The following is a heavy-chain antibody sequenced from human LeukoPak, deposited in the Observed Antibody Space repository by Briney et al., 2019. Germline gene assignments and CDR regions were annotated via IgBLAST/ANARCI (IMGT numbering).Heavy chain of an antibody. CDR1: GYSISSGYY. D-gene: IGHD3-10*01. V-gene: IGHV4-38-2*02. CDR3: ARAYRYYGSGSYYHDAFDI. CDR2: IYYSGST. Sequence: SETLSLTCTVSGYSISSGYYWAWIRQPPGKGLEWIGSIYYSGSTYYNPSLKSRVTISVDTSKNQFSLKLSSVTAADTAVYYCARAYRYYGSGSYYHDAFDIWGQGTMVTVSS. J-gene: IGHJ3*02.